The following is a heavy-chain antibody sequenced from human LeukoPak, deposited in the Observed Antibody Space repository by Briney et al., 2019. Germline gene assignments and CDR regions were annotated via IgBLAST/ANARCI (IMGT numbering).Heavy chain of an antibody. CDR3: ARVSAPIAARPPAKPRYYYYYMDV. CDR2: IIPIFGTA. V-gene: IGHV1-69*06. J-gene: IGHJ6*03. CDR1: GGTFSSYA. D-gene: IGHD6-6*01. Sequence: ASVKVSCKASGGTFSSYAISWVRQAPGQGLEWMGGIIPIFGTANYAQKFQGRVTITADKSTSTAYMELSSLRSEDTAVYYCARVSAPIAARPPAKPRYYYYYMDVWGKGTTVTVSS.